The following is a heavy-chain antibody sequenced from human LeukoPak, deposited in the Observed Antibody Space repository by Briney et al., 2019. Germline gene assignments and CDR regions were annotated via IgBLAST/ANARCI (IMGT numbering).Heavy chain of an antibody. J-gene: IGHJ4*02. V-gene: IGHV7-4-1*02. CDR2: INTNTGNP. CDR1: GYTFTSYA. D-gene: IGHD2-2*01. Sequence: ASVKVSCKASGYTFTSYAKNWVRQAPGQGLEWMGWINTNTGNPTYAQGFTGRFVFSLDTSVSTAYLQISSLKDEDTAVYYCARGVAFSVVPAACDYWGQGTLVTVSS. CDR3: ARGVAFSVVPAACDY.